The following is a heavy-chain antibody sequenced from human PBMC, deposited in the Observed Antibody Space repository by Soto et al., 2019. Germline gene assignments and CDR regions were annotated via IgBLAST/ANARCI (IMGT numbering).Heavy chain of an antibody. V-gene: IGHV1-3*01. J-gene: IGHJ6*02. CDR2: INAGNGNT. CDR3: ASNHVDIVAKRRYYYYGMDV. D-gene: IGHD5-12*01. CDR1: GYTFTSYA. Sequence: ASVKVSCKASGYTFTSYAMHWVRQAPGQRLEWMGWINAGNGNTKYSQKFQGRVTITRDTSASTAYMELSSLRSEDTAVYYCASNHVDIVAKRRYYYYGMDVWGQGTTVTVSS.